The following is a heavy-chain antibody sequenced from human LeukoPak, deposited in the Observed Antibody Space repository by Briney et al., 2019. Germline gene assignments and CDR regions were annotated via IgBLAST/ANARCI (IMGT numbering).Heavy chain of an antibody. J-gene: IGHJ4*02. CDR1: GFSFSSTF. CDR3: AKDRVPGGRYYFDY. Sequence: GGSLRLSCATSGFSFSSTFLNWVRQAPGKGLQYVSSIDTSSYTYYADSVKGRFTISRDNSKNTLYLQMNSLRAEDTAVYYCAKDRVPGGRYYFDYWGQGTLVTVSS. D-gene: IGHD3-16*01. V-gene: IGHV3-66*03. CDR2: IDTSSYT.